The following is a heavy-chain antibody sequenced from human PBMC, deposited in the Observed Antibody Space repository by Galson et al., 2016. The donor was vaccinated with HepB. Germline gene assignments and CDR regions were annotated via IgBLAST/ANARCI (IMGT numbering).Heavy chain of an antibody. Sequence: SVKVSCKASGYTFISYAMHWVRQAPGQRLEWVGWINGGNGNTKYSQNIQGRVAITRDTSANTVYMELSSLRSEDTAVYYCARPPYYDFSQYDYWGQGTTVTVSS. CDR3: ARPPYYDFSQYDY. D-gene: IGHD3-3*01. J-gene: IGHJ4*03. CDR1: GYTFISYA. CDR2: INGGNGNT. V-gene: IGHV1-3*01.